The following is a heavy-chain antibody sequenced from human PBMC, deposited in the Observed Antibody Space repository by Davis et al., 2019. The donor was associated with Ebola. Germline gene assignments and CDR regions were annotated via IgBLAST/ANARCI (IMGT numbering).Heavy chain of an antibody. V-gene: IGHV4-59*01. J-gene: IGHJ4*02. Sequence: GSLRLSCTVSSGSISSYYWSWIRQPPGKGLEWIGYINYSGNTKYNPSLKSRVTISVDTSKNQFSLKLSSVTAADTAVYYCARGGIAVAGPDYWGQGTLVTVSS. CDR2: INYSGNT. CDR3: ARGGIAVAGPDY. CDR1: SGSISSYY. D-gene: IGHD6-19*01.